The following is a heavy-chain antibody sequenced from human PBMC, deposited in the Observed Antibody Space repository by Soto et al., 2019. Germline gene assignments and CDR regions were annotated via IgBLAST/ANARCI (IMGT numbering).Heavy chain of an antibody. V-gene: IGHV3-30*18. CDR2: ISYDGSNK. Sequence: QVQLVESGGGVVQPGRSLRLSCAASGFTFSSYGMHWVRQAPGKGLEWVAFISYDGSNKYYADSVKGRFTISRDNSKNTLFLQMNSLRAEDTAVYYCEKEKFPLQVGIAVDWGQGTLVTVSS. CDR3: EKEKFPLQVGIAVD. D-gene: IGHD6-19*01. CDR1: GFTFSSYG. J-gene: IGHJ4*02.